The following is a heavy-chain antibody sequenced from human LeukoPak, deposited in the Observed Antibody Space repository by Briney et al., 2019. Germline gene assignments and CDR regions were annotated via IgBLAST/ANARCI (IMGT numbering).Heavy chain of an antibody. Sequence: GASVKVSCKASGGTFSSYAISWVRQAPGQGLEWMGGIIPIFGTANYAQKFQGRVTITADKSTSTAYMELSSLRSEDTAVYYCARGTTSQHIPYYYYYMDVWGKGTTVTVSS. CDR2: IIPIFGTA. V-gene: IGHV1-69*06. D-gene: IGHD2/OR15-2a*01. CDR1: GGTFSSYA. J-gene: IGHJ6*03. CDR3: ARGTTSQHIPYYYYYMDV.